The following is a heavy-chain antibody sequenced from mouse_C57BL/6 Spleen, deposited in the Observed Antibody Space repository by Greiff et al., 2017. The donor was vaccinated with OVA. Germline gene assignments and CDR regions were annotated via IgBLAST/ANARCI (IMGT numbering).Heavy chain of an antibody. D-gene: IGHD2-2*01. CDR1: GYAFSSSW. CDR2: IYPGDGDT. V-gene: IGHV1-82*01. J-gene: IGHJ3*01. CDR3: ARGGGYDGAWFAY. Sequence: VKLVESGPELVKPGASVKISCKASGYAFSSSWMNWVKQRPGKGLEWIGRIYPGDGDTNYNGKFKGKATLTADKSSSTAYMQLSSLTSEDSAVYFCARGGGYDGAWFAYWGQGTLVTVSA.